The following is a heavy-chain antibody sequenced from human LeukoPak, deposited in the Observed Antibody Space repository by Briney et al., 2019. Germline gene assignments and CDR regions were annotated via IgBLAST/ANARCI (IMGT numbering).Heavy chain of an antibody. D-gene: IGHD4-17*01. Sequence: PGGSLRLSCAASGFTFSSYSMNWVRQAPGKGLEWVSYISSSSTIYYADSVKGRFTISRDNAKNSLYLQMNSLRAEDTAVYYCARDMGDYGDYYGMDVWGQGTTVTVSS. CDR3: ARDMGDYGDYYGMDV. V-gene: IGHV3-48*04. J-gene: IGHJ6*02. CDR1: GFTFSSYS. CDR2: ISSSSTI.